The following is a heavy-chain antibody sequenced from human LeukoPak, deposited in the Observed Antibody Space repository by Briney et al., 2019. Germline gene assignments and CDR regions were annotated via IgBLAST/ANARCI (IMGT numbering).Heavy chain of an antibody. D-gene: IGHD1-26*01. J-gene: IGHJ6*02. Sequence: PSETLSLTCTVSGGSISSYYWSWIRQPAGKGLEWIGRIYTSGSTNYNPSLKSRVTMSVDTSKNQFSLKLSSVTAADTAVYYCVRVGATPHKYYYYGMDVWGQGTTVTVSS. V-gene: IGHV4-4*07. CDR2: IYTSGST. CDR3: VRVGATPHKYYYYGMDV. CDR1: GGSISSYY.